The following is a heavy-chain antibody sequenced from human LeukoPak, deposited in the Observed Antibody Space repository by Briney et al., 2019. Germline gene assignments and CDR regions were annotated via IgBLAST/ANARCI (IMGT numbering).Heavy chain of an antibody. Sequence: PGGSLRLSCTASGFTFGDYAMSWVRQAPGKGLEWVGFIRSKAYGGTTEYAASVKGRFTISRDDSKSIAYLQMNSLKTEDTAVYYCTVDIVATGDYWGQGTLVTVSS. V-gene: IGHV3-49*04. J-gene: IGHJ4*02. CDR2: IRSKAYGGTT. CDR1: GFTFGDYA. CDR3: TVDIVATGDY. D-gene: IGHD5-12*01.